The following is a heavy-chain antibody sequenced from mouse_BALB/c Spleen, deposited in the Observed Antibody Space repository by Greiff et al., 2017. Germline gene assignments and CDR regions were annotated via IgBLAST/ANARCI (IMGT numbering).Heavy chain of an antibody. Sequence: EVQLVESGAELVKPGASVKLSCTASGFNIKDTYMHWVKQRPEQGLEWIGRIDPANGNTKYDPKFQGKATITADTSSNTAYLQLSSLTSEDTAVYYCASYYGSSYSFAYWGQGTLVTVSA. CDR1: GFNIKDTY. D-gene: IGHD1-1*01. J-gene: IGHJ3*01. CDR3: ASYYGSSYSFAY. CDR2: IDPANGNT. V-gene: IGHV14-3*02.